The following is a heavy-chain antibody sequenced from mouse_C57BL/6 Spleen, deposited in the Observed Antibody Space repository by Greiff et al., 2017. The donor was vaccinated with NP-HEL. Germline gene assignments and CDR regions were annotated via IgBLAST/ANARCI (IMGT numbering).Heavy chain of an antibody. CDR1: GYSITSGYY. CDR3: ARDEGYGYETWFAY. J-gene: IGHJ3*01. Sequence: EVQLQQSGPGLVKPSQSLSLTCSVTGYSITSGYYWNWIRQFPGNKLEWMGYISYDGSNNYNPSLKNRISITRDTSKNQFFLKLNSVTTEDTATYYCARDEGYGYETWFAYWGQGTLVTVSA. CDR2: ISYDGSN. V-gene: IGHV3-6*01. D-gene: IGHD2-2*01.